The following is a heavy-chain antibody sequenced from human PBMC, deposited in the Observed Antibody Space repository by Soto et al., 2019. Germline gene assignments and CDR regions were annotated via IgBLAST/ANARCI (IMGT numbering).Heavy chain of an antibody. V-gene: IGHV4-31*02. CDR2: IYYSGST. CDR3: ARERNYDSGGYSYYYGMDV. D-gene: IGHD3-22*01. J-gene: IGHJ6*02. CDR1: GGSISSGGYY. Sequence: QVQLQESGPGLVKPSQTLSLTCTVSGGSISSGGYYWSWIRQHPGKGLEWLGYIYYSGSTYYNPSLKSRVTISVDTSKNQFSLKLSSVTAADTAVYYCARERNYDSGGYSYYYGMDVWGQGTTVTVSS.